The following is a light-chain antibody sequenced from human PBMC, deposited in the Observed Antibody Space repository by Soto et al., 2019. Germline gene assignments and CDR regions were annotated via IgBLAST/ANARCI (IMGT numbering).Light chain of an antibody. J-gene: IGKJ1*01. CDR1: QSISSY. CDR3: QQSYSTPRT. V-gene: IGKV1-39*01. CDR2: AAS. Sequence: SSLSASVGDRVTITCRASQSISSYLNWYQQKPGKAPKLLIYAASSLQSGVPSRFGGSGSGTDFTLTISSLQPEDFATYYCQQSYSTPRTFGQGTKV.